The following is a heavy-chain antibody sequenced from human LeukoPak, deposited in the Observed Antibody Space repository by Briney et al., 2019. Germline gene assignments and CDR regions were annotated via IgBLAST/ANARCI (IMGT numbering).Heavy chain of an antibody. CDR3: IGMDSSGWNWFDP. Sequence: SETLSLTCTVSGGSISSYYWSWIRQPPGKGLEWIGYIYYSGSTNYNPSLKSRVTISVDTSKNQFSLKLSSVTAADTAVYYCIGMDSSGWNWFDPWGQGTLVTVSS. CDR1: GGSISSYY. D-gene: IGHD6-19*01. J-gene: IGHJ5*02. V-gene: IGHV4-59*08. CDR2: IYYSGST.